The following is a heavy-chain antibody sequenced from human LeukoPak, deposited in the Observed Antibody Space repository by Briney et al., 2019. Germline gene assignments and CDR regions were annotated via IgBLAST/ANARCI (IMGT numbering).Heavy chain of an antibody. Sequence: GRSLRLSCAASGFTFSSYGMHWVRQAPGKGLEWVAVISYDGSNKYYADSVKGRFTISRDNSKNTLYLQMDSLRAEDTAVYYCARDSRSWIQLWPYYYYGMDVWGQGTTVTVSS. J-gene: IGHJ6*02. CDR2: ISYDGSNK. D-gene: IGHD5-18*01. CDR1: GFTFSSYG. V-gene: IGHV3-30*19. CDR3: ARDSRSWIQLWPYYYYGMDV.